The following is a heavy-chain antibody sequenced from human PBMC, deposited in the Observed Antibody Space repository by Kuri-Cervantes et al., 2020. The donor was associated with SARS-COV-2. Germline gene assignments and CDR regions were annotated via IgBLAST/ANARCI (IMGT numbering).Heavy chain of an antibody. J-gene: IGHJ6*03. Sequence: ESLKISCTVSGGSISSSSYYWGWIRQPPGKGLEWIGSIYYSGSTYYNPSLKSRVTIPVDTSKNQFSLKLSSVTAADTAVYYCARRAKMLRFLEWFPGYMDVWGKGTTVTVSS. CDR3: ARRAKMLRFLEWFPGYMDV. CDR2: IYYSGST. CDR1: GGSISSSSYY. V-gene: IGHV4-39*01. D-gene: IGHD3-3*01.